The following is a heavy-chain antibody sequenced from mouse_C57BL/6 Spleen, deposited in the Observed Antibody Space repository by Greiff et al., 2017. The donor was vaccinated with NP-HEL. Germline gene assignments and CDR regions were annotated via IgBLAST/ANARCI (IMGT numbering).Heavy chain of an antibody. J-gene: IGHJ3*01. D-gene: IGHD2-10*01. Sequence: EVQLVESGPGLVKPSQSLSLTCSVTGYSITSGYYWTWIRQFPGNKLEWMGYISYDGSNNYNPSLKNRISITRDTSKNQFFLKLNSVTTEDTATYDCARDLTLLRPYWGQGTLVTVSA. CDR2: ISYDGSN. CDR1: GYSITSGYY. V-gene: IGHV3-6*01. CDR3: ARDLTLLRPY.